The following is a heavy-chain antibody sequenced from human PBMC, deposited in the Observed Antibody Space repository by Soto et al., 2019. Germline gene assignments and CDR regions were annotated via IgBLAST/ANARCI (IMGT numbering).Heavy chain of an antibody. CDR2: IDKSSDER. Sequence: EVQLMQSGGDLVQPGGSLRLSCAASGFTFSSYAMSWVRQAPGKGLEWVSGIDKSSDERNYADSVRGRFAISRDNSKNIVFLEMNSLRVEDTAVYFCAKVQNGALNPWGQGTLVTVSS. J-gene: IGHJ4*02. D-gene: IGHD2-8*01. CDR3: AKVQNGALNP. CDR1: GFTFSSYA. V-gene: IGHV3-23*05.